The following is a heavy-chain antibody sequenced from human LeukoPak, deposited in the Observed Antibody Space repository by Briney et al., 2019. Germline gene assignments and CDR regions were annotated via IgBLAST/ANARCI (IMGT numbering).Heavy chain of an antibody. CDR3: VGGVFNDY. J-gene: IGHJ4*02. CDR1: GFTVSRHW. D-gene: IGHD3-10*01. CDR2: INSDGSST. Sequence: GGSLRLSCAASGFTVSRHWMHWVRQAPGKGLVWVSRINSDGSSTSYADSVKGRFTISRDNAKNTLYLQMNSLRAEDTAVYYCVGGVFNDYWGQGTLVTVSS. V-gene: IGHV3-74*01.